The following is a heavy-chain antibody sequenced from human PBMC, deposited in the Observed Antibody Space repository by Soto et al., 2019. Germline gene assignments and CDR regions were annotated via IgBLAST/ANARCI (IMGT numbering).Heavy chain of an antibody. D-gene: IGHD6-19*01. V-gene: IGHV1-8*02. CDR2: MNPNSGNT. Sequence: ASVNVSCKSSGGTFSSCSINWVRQATGQGLEWMGWMNPNSGNTGYAQKFQGRVTMTRNTSISTAYMELSSLRSEDTAVYYCARGRLVFNWFDPWGQGTLVTVSS. CDR3: ARGRLVFNWFDP. J-gene: IGHJ5*02. CDR1: GGTFSSCS.